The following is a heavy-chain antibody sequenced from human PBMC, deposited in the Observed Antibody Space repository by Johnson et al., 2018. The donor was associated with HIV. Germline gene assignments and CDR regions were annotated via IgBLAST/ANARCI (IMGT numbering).Heavy chain of an antibody. CDR3: ASDLYCGGGSCQVGAFDI. V-gene: IGHV3-66*01. CDR1: GFTVSSNY. Sequence: VQLVESGGGLVQPGGSLRLSCAASGFTVSSNYMSWVRQAPGKGLEWVSVIYSGGSTYYADSVKGRFTISRDNSKNTLYLQMNSLRADDTAVYYCASDLYCGGGSCQVGAFDIWGQGTMVSVSS. CDR2: IYSGGST. D-gene: IGHD2-15*01. J-gene: IGHJ3*02.